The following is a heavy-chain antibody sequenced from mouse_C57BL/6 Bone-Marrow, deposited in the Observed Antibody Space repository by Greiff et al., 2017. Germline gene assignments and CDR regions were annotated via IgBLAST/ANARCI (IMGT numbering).Heavy chain of an antibody. J-gene: IGHJ2*01. V-gene: IGHV1-76*01. CDR1: GYTFTDYY. Sequence: VQLQQSGAELVRPGASVKLSCKASGYTFTDYYINWVKQRPGQGLEWIARIYPGSGNTYYNEKFKGKATLTAEKSSSTAYMQLSSLTSEDSAVYFCARGGIFYGYDVDYWGQGTTLTVSS. D-gene: IGHD2-2*01. CDR3: ARGGIFYGYDVDY. CDR2: IYPGSGNT.